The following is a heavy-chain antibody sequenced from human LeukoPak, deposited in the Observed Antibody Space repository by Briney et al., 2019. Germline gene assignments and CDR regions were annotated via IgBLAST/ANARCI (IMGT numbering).Heavy chain of an antibody. CDR1: GFTFSSYA. Sequence: PGGSLRLSCAASGFTFSSYAMNWVRQAPGKGLEWVSAISGSGGSTYYADSVKGRFTISRDNSKNTLYLQMNSLRAEDTAVYYCAKDLISGSYSESAFDIWGQGTMVTVSS. D-gene: IGHD1-26*01. V-gene: IGHV3-23*01. CDR2: ISGSGGST. J-gene: IGHJ3*02. CDR3: AKDLISGSYSESAFDI.